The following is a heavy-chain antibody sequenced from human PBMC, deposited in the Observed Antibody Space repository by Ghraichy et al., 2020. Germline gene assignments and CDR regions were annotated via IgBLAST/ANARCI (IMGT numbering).Heavy chain of an antibody. CDR3: ARGTHRPYCGGDCHAFDI. Sequence: SETLSLTCAVYGGSFSGYYWSWIRQPPGKGLEWIGEINHSGSTNYNPSLKSRVTISVDTSKNQFSLKLSSVTAADTAVYYCARGTHRPYCGGDCHAFDIWGQGTMGTVSS. D-gene: IGHD2-21*02. CDR1: GGSFSGYY. CDR2: INHSGST. J-gene: IGHJ3*02. V-gene: IGHV4-34*01.